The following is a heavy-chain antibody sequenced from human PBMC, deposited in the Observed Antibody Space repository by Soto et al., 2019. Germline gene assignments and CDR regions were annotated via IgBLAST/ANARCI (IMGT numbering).Heavy chain of an antibody. CDR1: GFTFSSYA. D-gene: IGHD2-8*02. Sequence: GGSLRLSCAASGFTFSSYAMSWVRQAPGKGLEWVSAISGSGGSTYYADSVKGRFTISRDNSKNTLYLQMNSLRAEDTAVYYCATGVRRWRNAFDIWGQGTMVTVSS. J-gene: IGHJ3*02. CDR3: ATGVRRWRNAFDI. CDR2: ISGSGGST. V-gene: IGHV3-23*01.